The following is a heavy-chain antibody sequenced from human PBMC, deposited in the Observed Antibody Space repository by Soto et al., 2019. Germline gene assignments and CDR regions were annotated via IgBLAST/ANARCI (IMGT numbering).Heavy chain of an antibody. Sequence: GGSLRLSCTASGFTFGDYAMSWVRQAPGKGLEWVGFIRSKAYGGTTEYAASVKGRFTISRDDSKSIAYLQMNSLKTEDTAVYYCTSPRLPYYYDSSGYYPDAFDIWGQGTMVTVSS. V-gene: IGHV3-49*04. D-gene: IGHD3-22*01. CDR1: GFTFGDYA. CDR3: TSPRLPYYYDSSGYYPDAFDI. CDR2: IRSKAYGGTT. J-gene: IGHJ3*02.